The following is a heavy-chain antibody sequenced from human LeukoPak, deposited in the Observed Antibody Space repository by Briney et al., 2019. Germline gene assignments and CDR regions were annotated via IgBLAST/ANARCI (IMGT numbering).Heavy chain of an antibody. CDR2: IYHSGST. J-gene: IGHJ4*02. CDR1: GGSISSSNW. Sequence: SGTLSLTCAVSGGSISSSNWWSWVRQPPGKGLEWIGEIYHSGSTNYSPSLKSRVTISVDTSKNQFSLKLSSVTAADTAVYYCARQVGYPYFDYWGQGTLVTVSS. V-gene: IGHV4-4*02. D-gene: IGHD6-13*01. CDR3: ARQVGYPYFDY.